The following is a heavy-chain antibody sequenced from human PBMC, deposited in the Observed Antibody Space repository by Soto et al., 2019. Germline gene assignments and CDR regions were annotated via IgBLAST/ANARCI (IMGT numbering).Heavy chain of an antibody. CDR2: IYHSGST. V-gene: IGHV4-4*02. CDR3: ARSYYDFWSGYYLPANYYYYMDV. Sequence: QVQLQESGPGLVKPSGTLSLTCAVSSGSISSSNWWSWVRQPPGKGLEWIGEIYHSGSTNYNPSLKSRVTISVDKSKNQFSLKLSSVTAADTAVYYCARSYYDFWSGYYLPANYYYYMDVWGKGTTVTVSS. D-gene: IGHD3-3*01. J-gene: IGHJ6*03. CDR1: SGSISSSNW.